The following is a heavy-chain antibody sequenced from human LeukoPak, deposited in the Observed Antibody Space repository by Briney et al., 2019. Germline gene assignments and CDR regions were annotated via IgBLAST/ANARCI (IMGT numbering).Heavy chain of an antibody. J-gene: IGHJ3*02. Sequence: ASVKVSCKASGYTFTSYGISWVRQAPGQGLEWMGWISAYNGNTNYAQKLQGRVTMTTDTSTSTAYMELRSLTPDDTAVYYCAREPYPYHDFWSGYYNDAFDIWGQGTMVTVSS. D-gene: IGHD3-3*01. CDR1: GYTFTSYG. V-gene: IGHV1-18*01. CDR3: AREPYPYHDFWSGYYNDAFDI. CDR2: ISAYNGNT.